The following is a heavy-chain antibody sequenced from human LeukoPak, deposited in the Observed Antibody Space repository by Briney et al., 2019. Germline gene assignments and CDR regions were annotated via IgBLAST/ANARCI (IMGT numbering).Heavy chain of an antibody. CDR2: ISGSGRST. CDR1: GFTFSTYG. CDR3: ATNSGSYPLSHY. J-gene: IGHJ4*02. D-gene: IGHD1-26*01. V-gene: IGHV3-23*01. Sequence: GGSLRLSCAASGFTFSTYGMSWVRQAPGKGLEWVSGISGSGRSTYYADSVKGRFTISRDNSKNTLYLQLNSLRAEDTAVYYCATNSGSYPLSHYWGQGTLVSVSS.